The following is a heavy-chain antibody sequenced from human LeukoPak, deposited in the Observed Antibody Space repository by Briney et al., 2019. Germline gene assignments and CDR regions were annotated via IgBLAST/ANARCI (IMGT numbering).Heavy chain of an antibody. CDR3: ASGGYCSGGSCYNNWFDP. CDR1: GFTFSSYA. CDR2: ISGSGCST. D-gene: IGHD2-15*01. Sequence: GGSLRLSCAASGFTFSSYAMSWVRQAPGKGLEWVSAISGSGCSTYYADSVKGRFTISRDNSKNTLYLQMNSLRAEDTAVYYCASGGYCSGGSCYNNWFDPWGQGTLVTVSS. V-gene: IGHV3-23*01. J-gene: IGHJ5*02.